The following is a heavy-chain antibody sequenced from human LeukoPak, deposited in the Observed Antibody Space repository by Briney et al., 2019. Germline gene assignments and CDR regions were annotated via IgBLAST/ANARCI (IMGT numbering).Heavy chain of an antibody. J-gene: IGHJ4*02. CDR1: GGSFSGYC. D-gene: IGHD6-6*01. CDR3: ALHSSSALFDY. CDR2: INHSGST. Sequence: SETLSLTCAVYGGSFSGYCWSWIRQPPGKGLEWIGEINHSGSTNYNPSLKSRVTISVDTSKNQFSLKLSSVTAADTAVYYCALHSSSALFDYWGQGTLVTVSS. V-gene: IGHV4-34*01.